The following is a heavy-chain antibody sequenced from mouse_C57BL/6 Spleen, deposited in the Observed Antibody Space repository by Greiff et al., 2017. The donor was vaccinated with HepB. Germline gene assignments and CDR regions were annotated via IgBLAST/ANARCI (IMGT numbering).Heavy chain of an antibody. Sequence: EVKLEESGGGLVQPGGSLKLSCAASGFTFSDYYMYWVRQTPEKRLEWVAYISNGGGSTYYPDTVKGRFTISRDNAKNTLYLQMSRLKSEDTAMYYCARQGTVVATGYFDVWGTGTTVTVSS. V-gene: IGHV5-12*01. CDR2: ISNGGGST. D-gene: IGHD1-1*01. CDR1: GFTFSDYY. J-gene: IGHJ1*03. CDR3: ARQGTVVATGYFDV.